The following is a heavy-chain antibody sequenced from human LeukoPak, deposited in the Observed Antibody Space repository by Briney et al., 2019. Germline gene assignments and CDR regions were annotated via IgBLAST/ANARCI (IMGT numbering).Heavy chain of an antibody. CDR2: INHSGST. CDR3: ARQLGATILNWFDP. D-gene: IGHD5-12*01. CDR1: GGSFSGYY. V-gene: IGHV4-34*01. J-gene: IGHJ5*02. Sequence: SETLSLTCAVYGGSFSGYYWSWIRQPPGKGLEWIGEINHSGSTNYNPSLKSRVTISVDTSKNQFSLKLSSVTAADTAVYYCARQLGATILNWFDPWGQGTLVAVSS.